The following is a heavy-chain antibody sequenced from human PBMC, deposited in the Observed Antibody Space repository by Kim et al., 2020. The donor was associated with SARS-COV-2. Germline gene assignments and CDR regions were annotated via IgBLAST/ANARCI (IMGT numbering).Heavy chain of an antibody. V-gene: IGHV3-21*01. CDR2: ISSSGTYI. J-gene: IGHJ6*02. Sequence: GGSLRLSCEAAGFTFSVYMMNWVRQAPGKGLEWVSSISSSGTYISYADSVKGRFTISRDNAKKSLYLQMNSLRAEDTALYYCARDEDCPHGVCFRPGMDVWGQGTTVTVSS. CDR1: GFTFSVYM. D-gene: IGHD2-8*01. CDR3: ARDEDCPHGVCFRPGMDV.